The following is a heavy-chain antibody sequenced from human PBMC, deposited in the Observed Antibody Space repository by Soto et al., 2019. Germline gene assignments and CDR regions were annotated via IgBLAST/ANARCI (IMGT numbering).Heavy chain of an antibody. CDR1: GFSFSSFA. Sequence: EVQLLESGGGFVQPGGSLRLSCAASGFSFSSFAMSWVRQAPGKGLEWVSTISGSGGDTHYTDSVKGRFTISRDNSKNTLNLHMNSLSAEDTAIFYCAKGGFSTGWYLCYYYGLDVCGQGTTVTVSS. J-gene: IGHJ6*02. D-gene: IGHD6-19*01. CDR2: ISGSGGDT. CDR3: AKGGFSTGWYLCYYYGLDV. V-gene: IGHV3-23*01.